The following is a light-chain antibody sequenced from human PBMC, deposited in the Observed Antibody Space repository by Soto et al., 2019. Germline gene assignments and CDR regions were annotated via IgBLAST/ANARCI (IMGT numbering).Light chain of an antibody. CDR3: QQSYRSPYT. Sequence: IKLTQSPSSLSASVGDRVTVTCRASQSINIYLNWYQQKPGKAPTLLIYGASTLQSGVPSRFSGGGSRTDFTLTISSLQTEDFATYYCQQSYRSPYTFGQGTKLEI. CDR2: GAS. V-gene: IGKV1-39*01. J-gene: IGKJ2*01. CDR1: QSINIY.